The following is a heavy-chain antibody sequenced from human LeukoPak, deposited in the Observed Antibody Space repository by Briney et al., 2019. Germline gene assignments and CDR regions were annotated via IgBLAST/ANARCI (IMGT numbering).Heavy chain of an antibody. D-gene: IGHD3-3*01. J-gene: IGHJ5*02. CDR2: IYYSGST. CDR3: ARDRYYDFWSGYDYNWFDP. V-gene: IGHV4-39*07. Sequence: SETLSLTCTVSGGSISSYYWGWIRQPPGKGLEWIGSIYYSGSTYYNPSLKSRVTISVDTSKNQFSLKLSSVTAADTAVYYCARDRYYDFWSGYDYNWFDPWGQGTLVTVSS. CDR1: GGSISSYY.